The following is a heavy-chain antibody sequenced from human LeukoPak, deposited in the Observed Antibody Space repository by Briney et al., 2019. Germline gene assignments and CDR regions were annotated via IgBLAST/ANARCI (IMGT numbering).Heavy chain of an antibody. Sequence: SVKVSCKASGGTFSSYAISWVRQAPGQGLEWMGGIIPIFGTANYAQKFQGRVTITADESTSTAYMELSSLRSEDTAVYYCARGSTMVRGVIHNNYYYYGMDVWGQGTTVTVSS. CDR2: IIPIFGTA. CDR1: GGTFSSYA. CDR3: ARGSTMVRGVIHNNYYYYGMDV. V-gene: IGHV1-69*13. J-gene: IGHJ6*02. D-gene: IGHD3-10*01.